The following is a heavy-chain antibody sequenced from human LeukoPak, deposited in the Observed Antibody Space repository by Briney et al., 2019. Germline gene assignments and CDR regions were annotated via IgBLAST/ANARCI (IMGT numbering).Heavy chain of an antibody. Sequence: GGSLRLSCAASGFTFSSYWMYWVRQAPGKGLEWVSRINSYGSSTSYADSVKGRFTISRDNAKNSLYLQMNSLRAEDTAVYYCARDDYGGLDYWGQGTLVTVSS. D-gene: IGHD4-23*01. CDR3: ARDDYGGLDY. CDR1: GFTFSSYW. J-gene: IGHJ4*02. V-gene: IGHV3-74*01. CDR2: INSYGSST.